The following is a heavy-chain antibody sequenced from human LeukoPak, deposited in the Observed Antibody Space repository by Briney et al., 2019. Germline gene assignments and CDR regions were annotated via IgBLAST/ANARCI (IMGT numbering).Heavy chain of an antibody. CDR3: ARGPDSSGWYEDGMDV. CDR2: IYSGGST. V-gene: IGHV3-53*01. D-gene: IGHD6-19*01. J-gene: IGHJ6*02. CDR1: GFTVSSNY. Sequence: GVSLRLSCAASGFTVSSNYMSWVRQAPGKGLEGVSVIYSGGSTYYAESVKGRFTISRDNSKNTLYLQMNSLRAEDTAVYYCARGPDSSGWYEDGMDVWSQETTVTVSS.